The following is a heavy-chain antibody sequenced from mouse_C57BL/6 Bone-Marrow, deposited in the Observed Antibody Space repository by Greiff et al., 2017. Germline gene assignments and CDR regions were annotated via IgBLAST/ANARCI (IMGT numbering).Heavy chain of an antibody. J-gene: IGHJ4*01. CDR2: ISNSGST. CDR1: GYSITSDY. CDR3: ARKWGWLLRDYAMDY. D-gene: IGHD2-3*01. Sequence: DVQLQESGPGLAKPSQTLSLTCSATGYSITSDYWNWIRQFPGNKLEYMGYISNSGSTYYNPSLKSRISITRNTSKNQYYLQLHSVTTEDTATYYCARKWGWLLRDYAMDYWGQGTSVTVSS. V-gene: IGHV3-8*01.